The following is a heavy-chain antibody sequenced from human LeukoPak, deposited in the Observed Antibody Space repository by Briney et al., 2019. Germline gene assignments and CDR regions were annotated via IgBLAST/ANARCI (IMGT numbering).Heavy chain of an antibody. CDR3: ARDQGNFDY. V-gene: IGHV1-69*06. CDR2: IIPIFGTA. D-gene: IGHD2/OR15-2a*01. CDR1: GGTFSSYA. Sequence: SVKVSCKASGGTFSSYAISWGRHGPGQGLEWMGGIIPIFGTANYAQKSQGRVTITADKSTSTAYMELSSLRSEDTAVYYCARDQGNFDYWGQGTLVTVSS. J-gene: IGHJ4*02.